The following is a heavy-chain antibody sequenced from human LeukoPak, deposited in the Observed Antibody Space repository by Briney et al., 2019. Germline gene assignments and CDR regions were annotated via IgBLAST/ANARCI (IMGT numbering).Heavy chain of an antibody. V-gene: IGHV3-74*01. D-gene: IGHD2-15*01. CDR1: GFTFSSYW. CDR3: ARRNVAASYYYYGMDV. CDR2: INTDGSST. J-gene: IGHJ6*02. Sequence: GGSLRLSCAASGFTFSSYWMHWVSHAPGKGLVWVSRINTDGSSTSYADSVKGRFTISRDNAKNTLYLQMNSLRAEDTAVYYCARRNVAASYYYYGMDVWGQGTTVTVSS.